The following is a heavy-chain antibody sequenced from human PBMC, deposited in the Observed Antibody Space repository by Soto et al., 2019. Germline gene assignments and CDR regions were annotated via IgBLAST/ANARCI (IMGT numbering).Heavy chain of an antibody. Sequence: EVQLVESGGGLVKPGGSLRLSCAASGFTFSNSGMNWVRQAPGKGLEWVSYISSSGYIFYADSVKGRFTISRDNARDALELQMISLRAEDTAGYYGARDFGAVTTLGFQTWGQGALVTVSS. D-gene: IGHD4-17*01. CDR2: ISSSGYI. CDR3: ARDFGAVTTLGFQT. CDR1: GFTFSNSG. J-gene: IGHJ1*01. V-gene: IGHV3-21*01.